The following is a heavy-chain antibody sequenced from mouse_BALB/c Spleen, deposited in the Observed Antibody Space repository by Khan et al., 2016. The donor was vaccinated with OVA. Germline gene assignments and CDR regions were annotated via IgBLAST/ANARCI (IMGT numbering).Heavy chain of an antibody. CDR2: IAPANGNT. Sequence: VQLKQSGAELVKPGASVKLSCTASGFNIKDTYLHWVKQRPEQGLEWIGRIAPANGNTQYDPKFQGKATLTSDTSSNTAYLQLNSLTSEDTAVYYCARPSYDPRDFVVWGAGTTVTVSS. J-gene: IGHJ1*01. CDR1: GFNIKDTY. CDR3: ARPSYDPRDFVV. V-gene: IGHV14-3*02. D-gene: IGHD2-3*01.